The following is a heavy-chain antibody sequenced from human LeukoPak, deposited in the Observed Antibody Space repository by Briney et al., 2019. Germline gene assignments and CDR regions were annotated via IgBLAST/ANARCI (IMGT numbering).Heavy chain of an antibody. CDR2: INPDGNER. CDR1: GFSFSSYY. V-gene: IGHV3-7*03. CDR3: TRDLAAVPGPRMDV. Sequence: GGSLRLSCAASGFSFSSYYMSWVRQAPGKGLEWVALINPDGNERYYVDSAKGRFTISRDNARNSLYLQMDSLRDDDTAMYFCTRDLAAVPGPRMDVWAQGTTVTVSS. J-gene: IGHJ6*02. D-gene: IGHD6-19*01.